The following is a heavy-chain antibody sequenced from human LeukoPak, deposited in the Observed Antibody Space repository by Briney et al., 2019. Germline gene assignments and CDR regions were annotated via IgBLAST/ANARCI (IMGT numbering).Heavy chain of an antibody. D-gene: IGHD3-10*01. Sequence: SETLSLTCTVSGGSISSSSYYWGWIRQPPGKGLEWIGSIYYSGGTYYNPSLKSRVTISVDTSKNQFSLKLSSVTAADTAVYYCARERITMVRGVILNWFDPWGQGTLVTVSS. V-gene: IGHV4-39*07. CDR1: GGSISSSSYY. CDR3: ARERITMVRGVILNWFDP. CDR2: IYYSGGT. J-gene: IGHJ5*02.